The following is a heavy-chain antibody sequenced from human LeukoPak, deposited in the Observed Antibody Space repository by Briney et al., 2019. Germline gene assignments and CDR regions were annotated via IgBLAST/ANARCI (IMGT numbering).Heavy chain of an antibody. CDR2: ISPSGDIR. CDR3: AKDDAWLRFGE. V-gene: IGHV3-23*01. CDR1: GFTFSNHG. Sequence: PGGSLRLSCAASGFTFSNHGMNWVRQAPGKGLGWVSGISPSGDIRYYADSVKGRFTISRDNSKNTLYLEVISLTAEDTAVYYCAKDDAWLRFGEWSQGTLVTVSS. D-gene: IGHD3-10*01. J-gene: IGHJ4*02.